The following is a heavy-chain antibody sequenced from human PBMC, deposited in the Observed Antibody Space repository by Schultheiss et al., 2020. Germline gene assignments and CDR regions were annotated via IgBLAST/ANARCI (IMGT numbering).Heavy chain of an antibody. Sequence: SETLSLTCTVSGYSISSGYYWGWIRQPPGKGLEWIGEINHSGSTNYNPSLKSRVTISADTSKNQFSLKLSSVTAADTAVYYCARGRITSGYYYIGYYYGMDVWGQGTTVTVSS. D-gene: IGHD3-22*01. CDR1: GYSISSGYY. V-gene: IGHV4-38-2*02. J-gene: IGHJ6*02. CDR2: INHSGST. CDR3: ARGRITSGYYYIGYYYGMDV.